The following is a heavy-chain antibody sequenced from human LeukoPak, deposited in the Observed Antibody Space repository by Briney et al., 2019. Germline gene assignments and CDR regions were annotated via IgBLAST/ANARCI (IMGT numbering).Heavy chain of an antibody. J-gene: IGHJ4*02. CDR3: ARAPGYYDSSDDY. Sequence: ASVKVSCKASGYTFTGYYMHWVRQAPGQGLEWMGWINPNSGGTNYAQKFQGRVTMTRDTSISTAYMELSRLRSDDTAAYYCARAPGYYDSSDDYWGQGTLITVS. D-gene: IGHD3-22*01. CDR2: INPNSGGT. V-gene: IGHV1-2*02. CDR1: GYTFTGYY.